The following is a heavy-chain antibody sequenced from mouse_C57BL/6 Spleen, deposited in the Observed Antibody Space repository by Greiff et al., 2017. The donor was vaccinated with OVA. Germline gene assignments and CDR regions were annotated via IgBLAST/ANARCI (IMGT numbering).Heavy chain of an antibody. V-gene: IGHV1-50*01. CDR3: ARGGHSNYGYFDV. Sequence: QVQLQQPGAELVKPGASVKLSCKASGYTFTSYWMQWVKQRPGQGLEWIGEIDPSDSYTNYNQKFKGKATLTVDTSSSTAYMQLSSLTSEDSAVYYGARGGHSNYGYFDVWGTGTTVTVSS. D-gene: IGHD2-5*01. CDR1: GYTFTSYW. CDR2: IDPSDSYT. J-gene: IGHJ1*03.